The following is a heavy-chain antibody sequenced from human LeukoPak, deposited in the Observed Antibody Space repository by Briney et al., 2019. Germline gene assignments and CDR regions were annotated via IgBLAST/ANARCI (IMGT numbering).Heavy chain of an antibody. CDR1: GGSISSSSYY. CDR3: ARDLIAARWFDP. Sequence: PSETLSLTCTVSGGSISSSSYYWGWIRQPPGKGLEWIGSIYYSGSTYYNPSLKSRVTISVDTSKNQFSLKLSSVTAADTAVYYCARDLIAARWFDPWGQGTLVTVSS. CDR2: IYYSGST. V-gene: IGHV4-39*07. J-gene: IGHJ5*02. D-gene: IGHD6-13*01.